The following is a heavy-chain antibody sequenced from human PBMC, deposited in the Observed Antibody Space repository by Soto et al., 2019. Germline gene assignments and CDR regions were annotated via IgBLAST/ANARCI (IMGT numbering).Heavy chain of an antibody. V-gene: IGHV6-1*01. Sequence: SPPLSLTCAISGDSVSSNSAAWNWIRLSPSRGLEWLARTYYRSRWYNDYAVSVRSRITVNPDTSKNQFSLQLTSVTPEDTAVYYCAGTTSHQWYYMDVWGKGTTVTVSS. J-gene: IGHJ6*03. CDR3: AGTTSHQWYYMDV. CDR2: TYYRSRWYN. D-gene: IGHD1-7*01. CDR1: GDSVSSNSAA.